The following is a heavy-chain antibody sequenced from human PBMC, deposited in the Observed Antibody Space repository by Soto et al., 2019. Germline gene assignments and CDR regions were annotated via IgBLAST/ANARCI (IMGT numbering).Heavy chain of an antibody. CDR3: ARDTTY. CDR1: GGTFGTYT. J-gene: IGHJ4*02. CDR2: IIPYLDIT. Sequence: QVQLVQSGAEVKKPGSSVKVSCKASGGTFGTYTISWVRQAPGQGLEWMGRIIPYLDITDYAQKFQGRFTIAADKSTTTAYMKLNRLRSEDTAVYFCARDTTYWGQGTLVTVSS. V-gene: IGHV1-69*02. D-gene: IGHD5-18*01.